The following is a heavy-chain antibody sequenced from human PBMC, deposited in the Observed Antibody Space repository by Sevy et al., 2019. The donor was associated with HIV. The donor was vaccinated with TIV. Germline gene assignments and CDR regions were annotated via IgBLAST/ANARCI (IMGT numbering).Heavy chain of an antibody. V-gene: IGHV1-24*01. CDR1: GYTLTELS. J-gene: IGHJ4*02. Sequence: GASVKVSCKVSGYTLTELSMHWVRQAPGKGLEWMGGFDPEDGETIYAQKFQGRVTMTEDTSTDTAYMELSSLRSEDTAVYYCATDSTVTTRGRFDYWGQGTLVTVSS. D-gene: IGHD4-17*01. CDR3: ATDSTVTTRGRFDY. CDR2: FDPEDGET.